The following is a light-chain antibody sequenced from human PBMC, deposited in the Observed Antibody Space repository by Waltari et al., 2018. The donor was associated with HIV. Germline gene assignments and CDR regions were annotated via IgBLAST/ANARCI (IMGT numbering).Light chain of an antibody. CDR1: QSISTY. Sequence: DIQMTQSPSSLSTSIGDRVTISCQASQSISTYLNWYQQKPGQAPKLLIYGASTLQSGVPSRFSGSGSGTAFTLTISSLQPDDLATYYCQQSYSALPYTFGQGTKVEIQ. V-gene: IGKV1-39*01. CDR2: GAS. CDR3: QQSYSALPYT. J-gene: IGKJ2*01.